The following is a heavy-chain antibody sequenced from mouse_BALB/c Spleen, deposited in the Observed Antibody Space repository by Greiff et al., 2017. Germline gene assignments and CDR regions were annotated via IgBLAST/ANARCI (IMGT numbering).Heavy chain of an antibody. Sequence: QVQLQQSGAELAKPGASVKMSCKASGYTFTSYWMHWVKQRPGQGLEWIGYINPSTGYTEYNHKFKDKATLTADKSSSTAYMQLSSLTSEDSAVYYCARAYRYDAMDYWGQGTSVTVSS. V-gene: IGHV1-7*01. CDR3: ARAYRYDAMDY. CDR2: INPSTGYT. D-gene: IGHD2-14*01. CDR1: GYTFTSYW. J-gene: IGHJ4*01.